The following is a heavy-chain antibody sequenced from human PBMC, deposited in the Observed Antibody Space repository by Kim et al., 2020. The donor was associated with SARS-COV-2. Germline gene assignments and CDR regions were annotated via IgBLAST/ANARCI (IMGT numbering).Heavy chain of an antibody. Sequence: AVSVKSRIIINPDTSKNQFSLQLNSVTPEDTAVYYCAREGIVVAGNPFGYWGQGTLVTVSS. V-gene: IGHV6-1*01. D-gene: IGHD6-19*01. J-gene: IGHJ4*02. CDR3: AREGIVVAGNPFGY.